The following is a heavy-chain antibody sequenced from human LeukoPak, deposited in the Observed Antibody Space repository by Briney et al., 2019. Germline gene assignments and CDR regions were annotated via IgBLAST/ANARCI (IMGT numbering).Heavy chain of an antibody. V-gene: IGHV3-30*03. Sequence: PGGSLRLSCAASGFTFSSYGMHWVRQAPGKGLEWVAVISYDGSNNYYADSVKGRFTISRDNSKNTLYLQMNSLRTEDTAVFYCARGHNSGLWTWGQGTLVTVSS. CDR2: ISYDGSNN. J-gene: IGHJ5*02. CDR1: GFTFSSYG. CDR3: ARGHNSGLWT. D-gene: IGHD5-12*01.